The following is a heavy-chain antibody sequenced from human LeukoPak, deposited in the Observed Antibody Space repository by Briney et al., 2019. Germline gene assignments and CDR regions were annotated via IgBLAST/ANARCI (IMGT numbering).Heavy chain of an antibody. D-gene: IGHD2-2*01. V-gene: IGHV3-30*03. Sequence: GGSLRLSCAASGFTVSSNYMSWVRQAPGKGLEWVAVILYHGSNQFYADSVKGRFTISRDNSKNTLFLQMNSLRAEDTAVYYCAGPGLGYCSSTSCFRDYWGQGTLVTVSS. CDR1: GFTVSSNY. CDR2: ILYHGSNQ. CDR3: AGPGLGYCSSTSCFRDY. J-gene: IGHJ4*02.